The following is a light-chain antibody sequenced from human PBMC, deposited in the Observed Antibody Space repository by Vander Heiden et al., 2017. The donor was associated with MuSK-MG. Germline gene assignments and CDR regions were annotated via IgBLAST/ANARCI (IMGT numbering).Light chain of an antibody. CDR2: DVS. V-gene: IGLV2-11*01. CDR1: SSDVGGYNS. Sequence: QSALTQPRSVSGSPGQSVTISCTGTSSDVGGYNSVSWYQHHPGKAPKVMIYDVSQRPSGVPVRFSGLQAEDEAHYYCCSYAGSNTVIFGGGTRL. CDR3: CSYAGSNTVI. J-gene: IGLJ2*01.